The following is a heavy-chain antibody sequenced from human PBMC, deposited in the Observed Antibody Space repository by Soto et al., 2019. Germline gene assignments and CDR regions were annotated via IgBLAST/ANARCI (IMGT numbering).Heavy chain of an antibody. CDR1: GFTFSSYG. CDR2: ISYDGSNK. CDR3: AKDWGWEVIITGPYYYYGMDV. V-gene: IGHV3-30*18. Sequence: QVQLVESGGGVVQPGRSLRLSCAASGFTFSSYGMHWVRQAPGKGLEWVAVISYDGSNKYYADSVKGRFTISRDNSKNTLYLQMNSLRAEDTAVYYCAKDWGWEVIITGPYYYYGMDVWGQGTTVTVSS. J-gene: IGHJ6*02. D-gene: IGHD3-9*01.